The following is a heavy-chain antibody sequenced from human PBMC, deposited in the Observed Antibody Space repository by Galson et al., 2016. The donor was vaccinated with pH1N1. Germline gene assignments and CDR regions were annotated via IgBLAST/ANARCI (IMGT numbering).Heavy chain of an antibody. CDR2: IDWDDDK. D-gene: IGHD4-17*01. Sequence: QPPGKALEWLALIDWDDDKYYSTSLKTRLTISKDTSKNQVVLTMTNMDPVDTATYYCARIFYGDYTNYFDYWGQGTLVTVSS. V-gene: IGHV2-70*01. J-gene: IGHJ4*02. CDR3: ARIFYGDYTNYFDY.